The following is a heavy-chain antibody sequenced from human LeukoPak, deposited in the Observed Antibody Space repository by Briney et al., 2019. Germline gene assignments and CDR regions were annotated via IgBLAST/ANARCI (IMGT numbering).Heavy chain of an antibody. CDR3: ARALAVAGTDY. D-gene: IGHD6-19*01. V-gene: IGHV1-46*01. CDR1: GGTFSSYA. J-gene: IGHJ4*02. Sequence: ASVKVSCKASGGTFSSYAISWARQAPGQGLEWMGIINPSGGSTSYAQKFQGRVTMTRDTSTSTVYMELSSLRSEDTAVYYCARALAVAGTDYWGQGTLVTVSS. CDR2: INPSGGST.